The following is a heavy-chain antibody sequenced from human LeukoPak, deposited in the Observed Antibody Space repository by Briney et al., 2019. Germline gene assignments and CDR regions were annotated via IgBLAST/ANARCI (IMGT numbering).Heavy chain of an antibody. CDR2: IYYSGST. D-gene: IGHD5-18*01. CDR1: GGSISSSSYY. J-gene: IGHJ5*02. Sequence: KPSETLSLTCTVSGGSISSSSYYWGWIRQPPGKGLEWIGSIYYSGSTYYNPSLKSRITISVDTSKNQFSLKLSSVTAADTAVYYCARDISVDTNWFDPWGQGTLVTVSS. CDR3: ARDISVDTNWFDP. V-gene: IGHV4-39*07.